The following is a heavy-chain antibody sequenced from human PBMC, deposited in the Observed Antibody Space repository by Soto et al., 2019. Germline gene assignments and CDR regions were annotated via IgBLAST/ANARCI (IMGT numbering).Heavy chain of an antibody. CDR1: GDSVSSNSAA. V-gene: IGHV6-1*01. J-gene: IGHJ6*02. Sequence: SQTLSLTCAISGDSVSSNSAAWNWIRQSPSRGLEWLGRTYYRSKWYNDYAVSVKSRITINPATSKNQFSLQLNSVTPEDTAVYYCARAGHYYDSSGYYFSYYYYGMDVWRQGNTVHVSS. CDR3: ARAGHYYDSSGYYFSYYYYGMDV. D-gene: IGHD3-22*01. CDR2: TYYRSKWYN.